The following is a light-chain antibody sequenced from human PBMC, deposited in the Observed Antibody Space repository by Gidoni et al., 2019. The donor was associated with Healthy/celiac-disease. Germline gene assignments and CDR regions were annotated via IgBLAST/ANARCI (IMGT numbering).Light chain of an antibody. J-gene: IGKJ1*01. Sequence: EIVLTQSPATLSVSQGESATLSCRASQSVSINFAWYQQKPGQAPRLLLYGASTRAPGIPARCSGSVSGTEFTLTISSLQSEDFAVYYCQQYNNWPPLTFGQGTKVEIK. CDR3: QQYNNWPPLT. CDR2: GAS. V-gene: IGKV3-15*01. CDR1: QSVSIN.